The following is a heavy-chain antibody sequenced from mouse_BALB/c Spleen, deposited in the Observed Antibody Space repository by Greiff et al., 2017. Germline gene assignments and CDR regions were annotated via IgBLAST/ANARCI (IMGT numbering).Heavy chain of an antibody. J-gene: IGHJ3*01. CDR3: ARGYDGYLYWFAY. CDR2: IDPANGNT. CDR1: GFNIKDTY. Sequence: EVKLMESGAELVKPGASVKLSCTASGFNIKDTYMHWVKQRPEQGLEWIGRIDPANGNTKYDPKFQGKATITADTSSNTAYLQLSSLTSEDTAVYYCARGYDGYLYWFAYWGQGTLVTVSA. V-gene: IGHV14-3*02. D-gene: IGHD2-3*01.